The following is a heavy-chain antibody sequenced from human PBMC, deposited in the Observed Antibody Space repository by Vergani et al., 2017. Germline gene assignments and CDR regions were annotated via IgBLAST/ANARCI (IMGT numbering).Heavy chain of an antibody. D-gene: IGHD5-18*01. CDR3: AADGGYSYGSRPHYYYYYMDV. V-gene: IGHV1-58*01. CDR2: IVVGSGNT. CDR1: GFTFTSSA. J-gene: IGHJ6*03. Sequence: QLVQSGAEVKKPGSSVKVSCKASGFTFTSSAVQWVRQARGQRLEWIGWIVVGSGNTNYAQKFQERVTITRDMSTSTAYMELSSLRSEDTAVYYCAADGGYSYGSRPHYYYYYMDVWGKGTTVTVSS.